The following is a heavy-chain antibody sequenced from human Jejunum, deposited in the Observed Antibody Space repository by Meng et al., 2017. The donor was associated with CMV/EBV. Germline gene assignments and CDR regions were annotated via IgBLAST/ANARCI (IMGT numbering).Heavy chain of an antibody. V-gene: IGHV3-21*01. CDR1: YS. D-gene: IGHD6-6*01. CDR3: ARDSWARRSSSKNRYFYGMDV. J-gene: IGHJ6*02. Sequence: YSINWVRQAPGKGLEWVSSVKSHSTFIYYADSVKGRFTISRDNAKNSLHLQMNSLRAEDTAVYFCARDSWARRSSSKNRYFYGMDVWGQGTTVTVSS. CDR2: VKSHSTFI.